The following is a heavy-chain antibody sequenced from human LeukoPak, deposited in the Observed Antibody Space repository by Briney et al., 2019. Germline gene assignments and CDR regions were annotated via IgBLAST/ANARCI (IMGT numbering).Heavy chain of an antibody. CDR3: GTWFGELLSDYFDY. D-gene: IGHD3-10*01. Sequence: GGSLRLSXAASGFTVSSNYMSWVGQAPGKGLEWVSVIYSGGSTYYADSVKGRFTISRDNSKNTLYLQMNSLRAEDTAVYYCGTWFGELLSDYFDYWGQGTLVTVSS. CDR2: IYSGGST. CDR1: GFTVSSNY. J-gene: IGHJ4*02. V-gene: IGHV3-53*01.